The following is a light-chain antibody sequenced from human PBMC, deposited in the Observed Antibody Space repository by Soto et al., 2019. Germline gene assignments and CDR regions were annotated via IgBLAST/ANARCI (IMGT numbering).Light chain of an antibody. J-gene: IGKJ2*01. Sequence: EIVMTQSPATLSVSPGERVTLSCRASQSVSSNLAWYQQKPGQAPRLLIYGASTRATGIPARFSGSGSGTEFTLTISSLQSEDFAVYYCQPYNNWPFTFGQGTKLEIK. CDR3: QPYNNWPFT. CDR2: GAS. CDR1: QSVSSN. V-gene: IGKV3-15*01.